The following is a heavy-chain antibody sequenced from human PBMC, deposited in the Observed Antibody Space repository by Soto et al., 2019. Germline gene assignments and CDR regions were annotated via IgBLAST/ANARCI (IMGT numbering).Heavy chain of an antibody. V-gene: IGHV3-23*01. CDR2: ISSSGGSV. Sequence: GGSLRLSCAASGFTFSNYAMSWVRQAPGKGLEWVSAISSSGGSVYFADSVKGRFTVSRDNSKNTLFLQLNSLRPEDTAVYYCATGATTVTTYVGYWGQGTLVTVSS. J-gene: IGHJ4*02. CDR3: ATGATTVTTYVGY. D-gene: IGHD4-17*01. CDR1: GFTFSNYA.